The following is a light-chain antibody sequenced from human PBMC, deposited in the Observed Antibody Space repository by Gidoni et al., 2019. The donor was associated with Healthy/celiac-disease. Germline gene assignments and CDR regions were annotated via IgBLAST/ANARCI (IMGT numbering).Light chain of an antibody. V-gene: IGKV1-5*01. CDR3: QQYNSYSPYT. CDR2: YAS. J-gene: IGKJ2*01. Sequence: IQKTQSPSTLSASVGDRVTIPCRPSQSISSWLASYQQQPGKDPQLLLYYASRLESGVPSRCSGSGSGTEFTLLISSLQHDDFATYYCQQYNSYSPYTFGQGTKLEIK. CDR1: QSISSW.